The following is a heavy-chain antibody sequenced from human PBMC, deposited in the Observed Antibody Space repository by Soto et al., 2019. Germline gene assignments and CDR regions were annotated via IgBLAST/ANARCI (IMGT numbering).Heavy chain of an antibody. V-gene: IGHV4-34*01. Sequence: QVQLQQWGAGLLKPSETLSLTCAVYGGSFSGYYWSWIRQPPGKGLEWIGEINHSGSTNYNPSLQRRVTTSVDASKNQFSLQLSSVTAADTAVYYCSREYGGNSGTFDYWGQGTLVTVSS. D-gene: IGHD2-21*02. J-gene: IGHJ4*02. CDR3: SREYGGNSGTFDY. CDR1: GGSFSGYY. CDR2: INHSGST.